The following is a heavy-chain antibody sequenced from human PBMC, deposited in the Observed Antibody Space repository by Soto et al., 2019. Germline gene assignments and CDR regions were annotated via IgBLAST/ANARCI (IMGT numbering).Heavy chain of an antibody. Sequence: EVQLVESGGGLVQPGESLKLSCAASGFTFSASGMHWVRQASGKGLEWVGRIRSKANNYGTAYAASVKGRFTISRDDSKNTAYLQMNSLKTEDTAVYYCTSTPAVARTLAWGQGTLVTVSS. CDR2: IRSKANNYGT. V-gene: IGHV3-73*02. CDR1: GFTFSASG. D-gene: IGHD6-19*01. J-gene: IGHJ4*02. CDR3: TSTPAVARTLA.